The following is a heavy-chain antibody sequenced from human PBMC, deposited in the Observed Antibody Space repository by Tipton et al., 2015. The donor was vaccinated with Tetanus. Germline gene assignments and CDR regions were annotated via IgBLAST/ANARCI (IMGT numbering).Heavy chain of an antibody. Sequence: TLSLTCTVSGGSISSGGYSWGWIRQPPGKGLEWIGYMFYSGTTKYNPSLKSRVAISVDRSKNEFSLQLRSVTAADTAVYYCAVRDSSPWGFDPWGPGTLVTVTS. V-gene: IGHV4-61*08. D-gene: IGHD6-6*01. CDR1: GGSISSGGYS. CDR3: AVRDSSPWGFDP. CDR2: MFYSGTT. J-gene: IGHJ5*02.